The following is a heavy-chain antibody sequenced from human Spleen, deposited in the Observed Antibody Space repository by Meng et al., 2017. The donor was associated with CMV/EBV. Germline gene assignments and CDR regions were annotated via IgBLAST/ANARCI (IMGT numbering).Heavy chain of an antibody. V-gene: IGHV1-2*02. Sequence: TFTGYYMYWRRQSPGQGLEWKGWINPNNGSTKYEEKIQDRGTMTRETSISTVYMELSRLRADDTAVEYCARTNRTWYDYDNSGCDPWGQGTLVTVSS. CDR2: INPNNGST. CDR3: ARTNRTWYDYDNSGCDP. D-gene: IGHD3-22*01. J-gene: IGHJ5*02. CDR1: TFTGYY.